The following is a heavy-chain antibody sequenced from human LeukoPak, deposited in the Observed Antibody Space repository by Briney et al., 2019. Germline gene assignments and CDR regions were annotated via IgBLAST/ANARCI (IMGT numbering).Heavy chain of an antibody. V-gene: IGHV3-15*01. CDR2: IKSKTDGGTT. Sequence: GGSLRLSCAASGFTFSNAWMSWVRQAPGKGLEWVGRIKSKTDGGTTDYAAPVKGRFTISRDDSKNTLYLQMNSLKTEDTAVYYCTTEPWGSSGSDFDYWGQGTLVTVSS. CDR1: GFTFSNAW. D-gene: IGHD3-22*01. J-gene: IGHJ4*02. CDR3: TTEPWGSSGSDFDY.